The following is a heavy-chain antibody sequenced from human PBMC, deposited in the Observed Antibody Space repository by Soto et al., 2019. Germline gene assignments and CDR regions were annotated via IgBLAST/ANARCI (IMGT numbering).Heavy chain of an antibody. CDR1: GFTFSSYG. CDR3: AKDNEVEQWLVLDY. CDR2: ISYDGSNK. D-gene: IGHD6-19*01. Sequence: QVQLVESGGGVVQPGRSLRLSCAASGFTFSSYGMHWVRQAPGKGLEWVAVISYDGSNKYYADSVKGRFTISRDNSKNTLYLQMNSLRAEDTAVYYCAKDNEVEQWLVLDYWGQGTLVTVSS. V-gene: IGHV3-30*18. J-gene: IGHJ4*02.